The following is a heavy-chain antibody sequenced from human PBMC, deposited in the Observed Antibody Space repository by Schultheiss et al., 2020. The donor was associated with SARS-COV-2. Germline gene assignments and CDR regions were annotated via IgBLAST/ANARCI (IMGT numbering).Heavy chain of an antibody. CDR2: IYTSGGT. Sequence: SETLSLTCTVSGGSISSSSYYWGWIRQPPGKGLEWIGSIYTSGGTNFNPSLKSRVTMSVDTSKNKFSLKLSSVTAADTAVYYCARGDGDGMDVWGQGTTVTVSS. V-gene: IGHV4-39*07. J-gene: IGHJ6*02. D-gene: IGHD3-10*01. CDR3: ARGDGDGMDV. CDR1: GGSISSSSYY.